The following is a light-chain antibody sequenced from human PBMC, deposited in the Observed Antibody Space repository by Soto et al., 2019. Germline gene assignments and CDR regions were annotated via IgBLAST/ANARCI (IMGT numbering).Light chain of an antibody. CDR1: QSVSSSY. CDR3: QQYGSSPFT. Sequence: EIVWTQSPGTLYLSPGERATLSCRASQSVSSSYLAWYQQKPGQAPRLLIYGASSRSTGLLDRLSGSGSGTDFTLTISRLEPEEFARYYCQQYGSSPFTFGPGNKVDIK. CDR2: GAS. V-gene: IGKV3-20*01. J-gene: IGKJ3*01.